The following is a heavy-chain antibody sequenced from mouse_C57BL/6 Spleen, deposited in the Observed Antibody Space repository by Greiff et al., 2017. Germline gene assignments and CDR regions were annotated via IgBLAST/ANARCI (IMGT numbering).Heavy chain of an antibody. J-gene: IGHJ3*01. V-gene: IGHV14-1*01. Sequence: VQLQQSGAELVRPGASVKLSCTASGFNIKDYYMHWVKQRPEQGLEWIGRIDPEDGDTEYAPKFQGKATMTADTSSNTAYLQLSSLTSEDTAVYYCTTHGSSPWFAYWGQGTLVTVSA. CDR1: GFNIKDYY. CDR2: IDPEDGDT. CDR3: TTHGSSPWFAY. D-gene: IGHD1-1*01.